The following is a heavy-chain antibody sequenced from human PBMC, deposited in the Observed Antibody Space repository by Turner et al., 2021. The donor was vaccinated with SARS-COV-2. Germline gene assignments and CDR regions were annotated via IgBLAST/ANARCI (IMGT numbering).Heavy chain of an antibody. D-gene: IGHD2-21*02. CDR1: GYTFTELS. V-gene: IGHV1-24*01. J-gene: IGHJ4*02. CDR3: ATGYAYCGGDCSIHY. Sequence: QVQLVQSGAAVKKPGASVKVSCKASGYTFTELSMHWVRQAPGKGLEWMGGFDPEDGKTIYAQKFQGRVTMPEDTSTDTAYMELSSLRSEDTAVYYCATGYAYCGGDCSIHYWGQGTLVTVSS. CDR2: FDPEDGKT.